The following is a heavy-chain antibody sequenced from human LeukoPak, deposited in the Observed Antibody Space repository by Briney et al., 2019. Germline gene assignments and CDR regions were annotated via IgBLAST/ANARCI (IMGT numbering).Heavy chain of an antibody. V-gene: IGHV3-66*02. Sequence: GGSLRLSCAASGFTVSSNYMSWVRQAPGKGLEWVSVIYSGDSTYYADSVKGRFTISRDNSKSTLYLQMNSLRAEDTAVYYCARDHYDSSGYYYAGWFDPWGQGTLVTVSS. CDR1: GFTVSSNY. D-gene: IGHD3-22*01. CDR2: IYSGDST. J-gene: IGHJ5*02. CDR3: ARDHYDSSGYYYAGWFDP.